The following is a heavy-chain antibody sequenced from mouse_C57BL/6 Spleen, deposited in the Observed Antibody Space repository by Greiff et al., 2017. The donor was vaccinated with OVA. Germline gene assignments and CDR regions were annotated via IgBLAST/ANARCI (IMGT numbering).Heavy chain of an antibody. CDR2: IDPETGGT. J-gene: IGHJ2*01. Sequence: QVQLQQSGAELVRPGASVTLSCKASGYTFTDYEMHWVKQTPVHGLEWIGAIDPETGGTASNQKFKGKAILTADKSSSTAYMELRSLTSEDSAVYYCTRERYGNYYYFDYWGQGTTLTVSS. CDR1: GYTFTDYE. V-gene: IGHV1-15*01. D-gene: IGHD2-10*02. CDR3: TRERYGNYYYFDY.